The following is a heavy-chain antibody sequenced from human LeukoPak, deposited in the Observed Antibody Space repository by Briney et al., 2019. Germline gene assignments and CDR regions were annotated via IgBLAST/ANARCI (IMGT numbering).Heavy chain of an antibody. D-gene: IGHD2-2*02. CDR3: AREGPPGCSSTSCYTDY. CDR1: GGSISSGSYY. V-gene: IGHV4-61*02. Sequence: SQTLSLTCTVCGGSISSGSYYWIWIRQPAGKGLEWIGRIYTSGSTNYSPSLKSRVTISVDTSKDQFSLKLSSVTAADTAVYYCAREGPPGCSSTSCYTDYWGQGTLVTVSS. CDR2: IYTSGST. J-gene: IGHJ4*02.